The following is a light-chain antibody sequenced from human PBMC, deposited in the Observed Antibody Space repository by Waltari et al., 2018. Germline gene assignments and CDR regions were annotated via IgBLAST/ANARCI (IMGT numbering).Light chain of an antibody. CDR3: CSYAGSYTLV. V-gene: IGLV2-11*01. J-gene: IGLJ3*02. CDR1: SSDVVGYNY. Sequence: QSALTQPSSVSGSPGQSVTISCTGTSSDVVGYNYVSWYQQHPGKAPKPMIYDVSKRPSGVPDRFSGSKSGNTASLTISGLQAEDEADYYCCSYAGSYTLVFGGGTKLTVL. CDR2: DVS.